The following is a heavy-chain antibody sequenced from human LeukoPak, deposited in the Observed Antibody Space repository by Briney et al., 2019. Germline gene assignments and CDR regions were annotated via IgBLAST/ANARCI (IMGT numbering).Heavy chain of an antibody. CDR1: GFTFTNSA. Sequence: SVKVSCKASGFTFTNSAIQWVRQARGQRLEWIGWIVVGSGNTNYAQKFQERVTITRDMSTSTAYMELNSLRFEDTAVYYCAADDLTRGYWGQGTLATVSS. CDR2: IVVGSGNT. CDR3: AADDLTRGY. J-gene: IGHJ4*02. V-gene: IGHV1-58*02.